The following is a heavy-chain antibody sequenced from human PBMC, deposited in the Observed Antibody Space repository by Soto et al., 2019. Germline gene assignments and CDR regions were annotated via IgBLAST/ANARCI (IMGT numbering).Heavy chain of an antibody. CDR1: GFTFSSYS. CDR3: ARDSDCSSTSCYSSNWFDP. J-gene: IGHJ5*02. D-gene: IGHD2-2*01. V-gene: IGHV3-21*01. Sequence: PGGSLRLSCAASGFTFSSYSMNWVRQAPGKGLEWVSSISSSSSYIYYADSVKGRFTISRDNAKNSLYLQMNGLRAEDTAVYYCARDSDCSSTSCYSSNWFDPWGQGTLVTVSS. CDR2: ISSSSSYI.